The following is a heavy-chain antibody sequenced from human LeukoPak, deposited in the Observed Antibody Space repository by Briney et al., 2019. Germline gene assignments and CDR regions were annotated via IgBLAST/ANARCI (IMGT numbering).Heavy chain of an antibody. CDR3: AKGLYAYYDILTGFYH. CDR1: GFTFKYYD. Sequence: GGSLRLSCVGSGFTFKYYDMSWVREAPAKGLEWVSSLSDSSAGPFYADSVKARFTISREYSKNTLYLQMNSLRAEDTAIYYCAKGLYAYYDILTGFYHWGQGTLVTVSS. D-gene: IGHD3-9*01. J-gene: IGHJ4*02. CDR2: LSDSSAGP. V-gene: IGHV3-23*01.